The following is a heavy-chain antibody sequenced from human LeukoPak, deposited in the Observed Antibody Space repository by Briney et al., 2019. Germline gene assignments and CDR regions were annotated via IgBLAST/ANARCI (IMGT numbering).Heavy chain of an antibody. CDR1: GGSFSGYY. D-gene: IGHD6-19*01. CDR3: ARYSSGWYQYNYFDY. J-gene: IGHJ4*02. Sequence: SETLSLTCAVYGGSFSGYYWSWIRQPPGKGLEWIGEINHSGSTNYNPSLKSRVTISVDTSKNQFSLKLSSVTATDTAVYYCARYSSGWYQYNYFDYWGQGTLVTVSS. CDR2: INHSGST. V-gene: IGHV4-34*01.